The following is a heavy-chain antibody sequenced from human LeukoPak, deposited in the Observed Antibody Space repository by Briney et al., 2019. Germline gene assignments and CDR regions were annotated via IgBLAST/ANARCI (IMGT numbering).Heavy chain of an antibody. Sequence: PSETLSLTCAVYGGSFSGYYWSWIRQPPGKGLEWIGEINHSGSTNYNPSLKSRVTISVDTSKNQFSLKLSSVTAADTAVYYCARHRAATKNKPFDYWGQGTLVTVSS. J-gene: IGHJ4*02. D-gene: IGHD6-25*01. CDR1: GGSFSGYY. CDR3: ARHRAATKNKPFDY. V-gene: IGHV4-34*01. CDR2: INHSGST.